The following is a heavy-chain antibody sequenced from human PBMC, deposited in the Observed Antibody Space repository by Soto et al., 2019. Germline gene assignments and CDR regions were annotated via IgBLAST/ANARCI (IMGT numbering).Heavy chain of an antibody. CDR3: ASPFTVVTLHDAFDI. CDR1: GGTFSSYA. Sequence: QVQLVQSGAEVKKPGSSVKVSCKASGGTFSSYAISWVRQAPGQGLEWMGGIIPIFGTANYAQKFQGRVTIXXDXSXTTAYMELSSLRSEDTAVYYCASPFTVVTLHDAFDIWGQGTMVTVSS. D-gene: IGHD2-15*01. J-gene: IGHJ3*02. CDR2: IIPIFGTA. V-gene: IGHV1-69*12.